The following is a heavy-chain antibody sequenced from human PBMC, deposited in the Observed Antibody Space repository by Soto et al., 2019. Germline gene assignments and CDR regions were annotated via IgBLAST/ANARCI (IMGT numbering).Heavy chain of an antibody. Sequence: QVQLVQSGDEVKKPGASVKVSCKASGYIFVNYGIAWVRQAPGQGLEWLGWISPYTGNTHYASQVQGRLTLTTDTSTSTAFIDLGSLTSADTAVYYCAMVDNYVTPTPQDVWGQGTTVTVSS. V-gene: IGHV1-18*01. CDR2: ISPYTGNT. J-gene: IGHJ6*02. D-gene: IGHD3-16*01. CDR3: AMVDNYVTPTPQDV. CDR1: GYIFVNYG.